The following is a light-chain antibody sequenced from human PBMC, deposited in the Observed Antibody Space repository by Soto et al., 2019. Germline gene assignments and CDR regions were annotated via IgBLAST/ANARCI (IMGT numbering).Light chain of an antibody. J-gene: IGKJ5*01. V-gene: IGKV3-11*01. Sequence: EIVLTQSPATLSLSPGERATLSCRASQSVSSYLVWYQQKPGQAPRLLIYNASNRATGIPARFSGSGSGTHFTLTTSSLEPEDFAVYYCQQRSDWPITFGQGTRLEIK. CDR2: NAS. CDR1: QSVSSY. CDR3: QQRSDWPIT.